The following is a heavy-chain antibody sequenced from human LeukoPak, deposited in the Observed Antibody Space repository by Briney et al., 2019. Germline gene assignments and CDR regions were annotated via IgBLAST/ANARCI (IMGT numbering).Heavy chain of an antibody. J-gene: IGHJ4*02. CDR3: ARDVGFCSGGSCYSTGYFDY. V-gene: IGHV4-31*03. CDR2: IYYSGST. Sequence: KPSQTLSLTCTVSGGSISSGGYYWSWIRQHPGKGLEWIGYIYYSGSTYYNPSLKSRVTISVDTSKNQFSLKLSPVTAADTAVYYCARDVGFCSGGSCYSTGYFDYWGQGTLVTVSS. D-gene: IGHD2-15*01. CDR1: GGSISSGGYY.